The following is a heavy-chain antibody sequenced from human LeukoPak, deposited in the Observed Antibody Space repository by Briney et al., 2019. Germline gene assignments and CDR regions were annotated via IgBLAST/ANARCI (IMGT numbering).Heavy chain of an antibody. Sequence: PSQTLSLTCAVSGGSISSGGYSWSWIRQPPGKGLEWIGYIYHSGSTYYNPSLKSRVTISVDRSKNQFSLKLSSVTAADTAVYYCARTYYYDSSGYYADAFDIWAKGQWSPSLQ. CDR1: GGSISSGGYS. CDR3: ARTYYYDSSGYYADAFDI. CDR2: IYHSGST. V-gene: IGHV4-30-2*01. J-gene: IGHJ3*02. D-gene: IGHD3-22*01.